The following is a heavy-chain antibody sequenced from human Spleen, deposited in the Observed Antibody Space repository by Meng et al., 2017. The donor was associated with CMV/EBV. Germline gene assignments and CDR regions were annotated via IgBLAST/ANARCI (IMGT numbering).Heavy chain of an antibody. CDR1: GGSISSSSYY. J-gene: IGHJ4*02. Sequence: QRQRQESGPGLVKPSETLSLTCTVSGGSISSSSYYWGWIRQPPGKGLEWIGSIYYSGSTYYNPSLKSRVTISVDTSKNQFSLKLSSVTAADTAVYYCAREGIVGATTGFDYWGQGTLVTVSS. D-gene: IGHD1-26*01. V-gene: IGHV4-39*07. CDR2: IYYSGST. CDR3: AREGIVGATTGFDY.